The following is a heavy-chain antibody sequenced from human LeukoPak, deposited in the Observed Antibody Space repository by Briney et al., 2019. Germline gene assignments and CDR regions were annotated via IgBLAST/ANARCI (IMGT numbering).Heavy chain of an antibody. CDR1: GFTFSNHG. Sequence: PGGSLRLSCAASGFTFSNHGMQWVRQAPGKGLEWVAFIRFDGTKQFYADSVKGRYAISRDNSKNTLYLQMNSLRAEDTAVYYCAKGFSTTESALDYWGQGTLVTVSS. CDR3: AKGFSTTESALDY. CDR2: IRFDGTKQ. J-gene: IGHJ4*02. D-gene: IGHD4-11*01. V-gene: IGHV3-30*02.